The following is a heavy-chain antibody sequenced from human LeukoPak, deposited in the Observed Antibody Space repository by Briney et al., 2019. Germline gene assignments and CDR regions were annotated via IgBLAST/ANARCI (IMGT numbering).Heavy chain of an antibody. D-gene: IGHD3-10*01. Sequence: GGSLRLSCAASGFTFSSYDMHWVRQATGKGLEWVSAIGTAGDTCYPGSVKGRFTISRENAKNPLYLQMNSLRAGDTAVYYCARGQYYGSGSFIFDYWGQGTLVTVSS. CDR2: IGTAGDT. V-gene: IGHV3-13*01. CDR3: ARGQYYGSGSFIFDY. J-gene: IGHJ4*02. CDR1: GFTFSSYD.